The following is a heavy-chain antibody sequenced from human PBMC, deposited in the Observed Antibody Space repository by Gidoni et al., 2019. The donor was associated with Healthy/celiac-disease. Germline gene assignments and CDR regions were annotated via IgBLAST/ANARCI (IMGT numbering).Heavy chain of an antibody. CDR2: SSTSGCT. J-gene: IGHJ6*02. Sequence: QVQLQESGPGRVKPSQTLSLTCTVAGGSISSGSYYWSWIRQPAGKGLEWMGRSSTSGCTNYNPSLKSLFPISVDTSKNQFSLKLSSVTAADTAVYYCARGDSNPYYYYGMDVWGQGTTVTVSS. D-gene: IGHD4-4*01. CDR3: ARGDSNPYYYYGMDV. CDR1: GGSISSGSYY. V-gene: IGHV4-61*02.